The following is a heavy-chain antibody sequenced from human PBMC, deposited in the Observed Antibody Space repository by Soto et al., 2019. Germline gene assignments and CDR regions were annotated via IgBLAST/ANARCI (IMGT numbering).Heavy chain of an antibody. D-gene: IGHD3-3*01. CDR1: GYPVTAYC. CDR3: ARGGGVGVAGSAAFEM. V-gene: IGHV1-2*02. J-gene: IGHJ3*02. Sequence: QLHLVQSGAVVKKPGASVTVSCSASGYPVTAYCMHWVRQAPGRGLGWMGGINPATGAPKYTQTFQGRVTMTRDPSTSTVFMELGGLTSGDTAVFYCARGGGVGVAGSAAFEMWGQGTLVTVSS. CDR2: INPATGAP.